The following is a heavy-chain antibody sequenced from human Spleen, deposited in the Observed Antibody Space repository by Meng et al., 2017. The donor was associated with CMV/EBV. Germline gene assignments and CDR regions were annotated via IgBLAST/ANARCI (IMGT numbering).Heavy chain of an antibody. D-gene: IGHD6-6*01. CDR3: ARVWYITSSGRPHYFDY. J-gene: IGHJ4*02. Sequence: YTFTGYYRHWVRQAPGQGLEWMGWISPDRGGTKYAQKFQGRVTMTRDTSINTAYMELSRLRSDDTAVYFCARVWYITSSGRPHYFDYWGQGTLVTVSS. CDR2: ISPDRGGT. CDR1: YTFTGYY. V-gene: IGHV1-2*02.